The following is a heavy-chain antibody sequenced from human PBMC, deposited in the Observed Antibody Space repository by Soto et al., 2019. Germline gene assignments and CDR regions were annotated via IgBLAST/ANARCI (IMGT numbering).Heavy chain of an antibody. J-gene: IGHJ4*02. CDR3: ARDLAAGDY. CDR1: GYTFINYY. D-gene: IGHD6-13*01. CDR2: FNPTSGST. Sequence: QVQLVQSGAEVKKPGASVKLSCKASGYTFINYYIHWVRQAPGQGLEWMGIFNPTSGSTNYAQKFQGRVTLTMDTSTRTVYMELSSLRYDDTAVYYCARDLAAGDYWGQGTLVTVSS. V-gene: IGHV1-46*01.